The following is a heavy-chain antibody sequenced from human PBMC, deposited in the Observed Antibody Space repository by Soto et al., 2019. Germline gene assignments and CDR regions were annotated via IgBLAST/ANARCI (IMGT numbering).Heavy chain of an antibody. Sequence: PSETLSLTCTVPGGSISSGDYYWSWIRQPPGKGLEWIGYIYYSGSTYYNPSLKSRVTISVDTSKNQFSLKLSSVTAADTAVYYCARLHLARCIQLWGGGTSYGMDVWGQGTTVTVS. CDR1: GGSISSGDYY. J-gene: IGHJ6*02. D-gene: IGHD5-18*01. CDR2: IYYSGST. CDR3: ARLHLARCIQLWGGGTSYGMDV. V-gene: IGHV4-30-4*01.